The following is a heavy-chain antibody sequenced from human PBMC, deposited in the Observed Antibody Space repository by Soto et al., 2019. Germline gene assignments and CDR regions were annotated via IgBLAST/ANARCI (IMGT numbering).Heavy chain of an antibody. CDR3: TMTTGGSPFDY. CDR2: IRSKANSYAT. J-gene: IGHJ4*02. V-gene: IGHV3-73*01. CDR1: GFTFSGSA. D-gene: IGHD2-15*01. Sequence: EVQLVESGGGLVQPGGSLKLPCAASGFTFSGSAMHWVRQASGKGLEWVGRIRSKANSYATAYAASVKGRFTISRDDSKNTAYLQMNSLKTEDTAVYYCTMTTGGSPFDYWGQGTLVTVSS.